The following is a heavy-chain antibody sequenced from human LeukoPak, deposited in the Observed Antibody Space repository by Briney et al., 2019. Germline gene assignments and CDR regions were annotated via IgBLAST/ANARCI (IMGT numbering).Heavy chain of an antibody. CDR2: ISGSGGST. J-gene: IGHJ4*02. Sequence: GGSLRLSCAASGFTFSSYGMSWVRQAPGKGLEWVSAISGSGGSTYYADSVKGRFTISRDNSKNTLYLQMNSLRAEDTAVYYCAKDGGQRLFKTNYYFDYWGQGTLVTVSS. CDR3: AKDGGQRLFKTNYYFDY. CDR1: GFTFSSYG. V-gene: IGHV3-23*01. D-gene: IGHD2-21*01.